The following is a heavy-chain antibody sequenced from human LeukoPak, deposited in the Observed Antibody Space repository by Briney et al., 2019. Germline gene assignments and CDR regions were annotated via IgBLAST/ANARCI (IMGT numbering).Heavy chain of an antibody. CDR2: ISGRGANT. D-gene: IGHD3-10*01. CDR1: GFSFSNYA. J-gene: IGHJ4*02. Sequence: PGGSLRLSCAASGFSFSNYAMSWVRQAPGKGLEWVSAISGRGANTYYADSVKGRFTISRDNSKNTLYLQMNSLRAEDTAVYYCAKARVTMVRGVTSYYFDYWGQGTLVTVSS. CDR3: AKARVTMVRGVTSYYFDY. V-gene: IGHV3-23*01.